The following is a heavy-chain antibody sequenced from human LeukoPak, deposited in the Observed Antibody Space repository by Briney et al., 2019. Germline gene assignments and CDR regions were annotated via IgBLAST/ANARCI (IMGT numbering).Heavy chain of an antibody. CDR1: GVSISSSNSY. CDR2: IYYSGNT. J-gene: IGHJ5*02. V-gene: IGHV4-39*01. CDR3: ARRRQITMVRDRTNWFDP. D-gene: IGHD3-10*01. Sequence: SETLSLTCTVSGVSISSSNSYWGWIRQPPGKGLEWIGSIYYSGNTYYNASLKSQVSISIDTSKNQFSLRLTSVTAADTAVYYCARRRQITMVRDRTNWFDPWGQGTLVTVSS.